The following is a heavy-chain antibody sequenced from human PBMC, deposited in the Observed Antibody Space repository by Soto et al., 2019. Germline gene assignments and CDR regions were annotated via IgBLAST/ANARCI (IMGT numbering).Heavy chain of an antibody. Sequence: GESLKISCKGSGYSFTSYWISWVRQMPGKGLEWMGRIDPSDSYTNYSPSFQGHVTISADKSISTAYLQWSSLKASDTAMYYCAAFVDPRSSDVTPDDYWGQGTLVTVSS. D-gene: IGHD6-6*01. V-gene: IGHV5-10-1*01. J-gene: IGHJ4*02. CDR1: GYSFTSYW. CDR2: IDPSDSYT. CDR3: AAFVDPRSSDVTPDDY.